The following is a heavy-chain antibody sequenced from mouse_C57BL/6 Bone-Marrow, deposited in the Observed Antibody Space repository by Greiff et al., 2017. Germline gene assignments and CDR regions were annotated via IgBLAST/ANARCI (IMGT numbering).Heavy chain of an antibody. CDR3: ARDYYGSSGYFDV. J-gene: IGHJ1*03. V-gene: IGHV1-19*01. D-gene: IGHD1-1*01. CDR2: INPYNGGT. CDR1: GYTFTDYY. Sequence: EVKLQESGPVLVKPGASVKMSCKASGYTFTDYYMNWVKQSHGKSLEWIGVINPYNGGTSYNQKFKGKATLTVDKSSSTAYMELNSLTSEDSAVYYCARDYYGSSGYFDVWGTGTTVTVSS.